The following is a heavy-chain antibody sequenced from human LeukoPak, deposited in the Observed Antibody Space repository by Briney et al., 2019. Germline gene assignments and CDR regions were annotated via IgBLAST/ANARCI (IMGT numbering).Heavy chain of an antibody. Sequence: GGSLRLSCAASGFTFNTYGMSWVRQAPGKGLEWVSGISGSGGATYYADSVKGRFTISRDDPHNTLYLQMNSLRAEDTAVYFCARGSVDYYGSGTYYLMYYFDNWGQGALVTVSS. V-gene: IGHV3-23*01. CDR3: ARGSVDYYGSGTYYLMYYFDN. CDR2: ISGSGGAT. J-gene: IGHJ4*02. D-gene: IGHD3-10*01. CDR1: GFTFNTYG.